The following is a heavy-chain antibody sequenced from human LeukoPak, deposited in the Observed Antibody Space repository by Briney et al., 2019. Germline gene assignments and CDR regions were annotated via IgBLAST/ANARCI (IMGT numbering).Heavy chain of an antibody. CDR2: INSDGSTT. Sequence: GGSLRLSCAASGFTFSSYGMHWVRQGPGKGLVWVSRINSDGSTTNYADSVKGRFTISRDNAKNTLYLQMNSLRAEDTAVYYCVRVDGGYWGQGTLVTVPS. J-gene: IGHJ4*02. CDR3: VRVDGGY. CDR1: GFTFSSYG. D-gene: IGHD3-16*01. V-gene: IGHV3-74*01.